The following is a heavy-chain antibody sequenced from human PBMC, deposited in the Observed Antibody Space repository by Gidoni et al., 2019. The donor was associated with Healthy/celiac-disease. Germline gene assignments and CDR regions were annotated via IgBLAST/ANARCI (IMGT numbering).Heavy chain of an antibody. CDR3: ARGARVRRGIAAAAPEDY. CDR1: GGSFSGYY. CDR2: INHSGST. V-gene: IGHV4-34*01. D-gene: IGHD6-13*01. J-gene: IGHJ4*02. Sequence: QVQLQQWGAGLLKPSETLSLTCAVYGGSFSGYYWSWIRPPPGKGLEWIGEINHSGSTNYNPSLKSRVTISVDTSKNQFSLKLSSVTAADTAVYYCARGARVRRGIAAAAPEDYWGQGTLVTVSS.